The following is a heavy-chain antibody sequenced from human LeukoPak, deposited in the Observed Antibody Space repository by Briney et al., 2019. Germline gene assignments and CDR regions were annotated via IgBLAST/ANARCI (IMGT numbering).Heavy chain of an antibody. Sequence: GGSLRLSCAASGFTFSNYAMIWVRQAPGRGLECVSDISGSGGSTYYADSVKGRFTISRDNSKNTLYLQMNSLRAEDTAVYYCAKDAKSAIYPYYFDYWGQGTLVTVSS. CDR1: GFTFSNYA. J-gene: IGHJ4*02. V-gene: IGHV3-23*01. CDR3: AKDAKSAIYPYYFDY. D-gene: IGHD5/OR15-5a*01. CDR2: ISGSGGST.